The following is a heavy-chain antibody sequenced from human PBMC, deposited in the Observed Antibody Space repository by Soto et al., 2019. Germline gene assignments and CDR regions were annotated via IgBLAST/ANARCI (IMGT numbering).Heavy chain of an antibody. CDR3: ARGQGVVVPDTTRGMDV. V-gene: IGHV4-34*01. CDR1: VGSFSAYY. CDR2: INHSGST. Sequence: NPSEALSVPCALYVGSFSAYYWTWIGQPPGKGLEWIGGINHSGSTNYNPSLKSRVTISVDTSKNHFSLKLRSVTAADTAVYYCARGQGVVVPDTTRGMDVWGQGTTVTVSS. J-gene: IGHJ6*02. D-gene: IGHD2-2*01.